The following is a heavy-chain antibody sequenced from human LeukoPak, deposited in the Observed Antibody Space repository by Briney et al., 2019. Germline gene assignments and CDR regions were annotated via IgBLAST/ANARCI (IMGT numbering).Heavy chain of an antibody. D-gene: IGHD6-13*01. CDR1: GGTFSSHA. J-gene: IGHJ5*02. Sequence: SVKVSCKASGGTFSSHAISWVRQAPGQGLEWMGGIIPIFGTANYAQKFQGRVTITADESTSTAYMELSSLRSEDTAVYYCARDPDHSSSWNNWFDPWGQGTLVTVSS. V-gene: IGHV1-69*13. CDR2: IIPIFGTA. CDR3: ARDPDHSSSWNNWFDP.